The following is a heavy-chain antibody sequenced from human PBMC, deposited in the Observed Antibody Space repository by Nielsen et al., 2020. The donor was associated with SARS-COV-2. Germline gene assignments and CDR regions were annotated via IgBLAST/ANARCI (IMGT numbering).Heavy chain of an antibody. CDR1: GFTVSSNY. Sequence: GGSLRLSCAASGFTVSSNYMSWVRQAPGKGLEWVSAISGSGGSTYYEDSVKGRFTISRDNSKNTLYLQMNSLRAEDTALYYCAKDVTSTTRYMDVWGQGTTVTVSS. V-gene: IGHV3-23*01. CDR3: AKDVTSTTRYMDV. CDR2: ISGSGGST. D-gene: IGHD2-2*01. J-gene: IGHJ6*02.